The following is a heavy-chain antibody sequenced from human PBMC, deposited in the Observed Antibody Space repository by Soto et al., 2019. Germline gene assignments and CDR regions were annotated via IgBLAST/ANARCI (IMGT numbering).Heavy chain of an antibody. Sequence: SETLSLTCTVSGASITQYYWNWIRQSPGKGLEWIVSVSSTGSTVFNPSLTSRVTVSLDTSKNQFSLTLNSVTAADTAVYYCARGGGSPYHNHEIDFWGQGTLVTVSS. CDR1: GASITQYY. CDR2: VSSTGST. J-gene: IGHJ4*02. D-gene: IGHD6-13*01. V-gene: IGHV4-59*01. CDR3: ARGGGSPYHNHEIDF.